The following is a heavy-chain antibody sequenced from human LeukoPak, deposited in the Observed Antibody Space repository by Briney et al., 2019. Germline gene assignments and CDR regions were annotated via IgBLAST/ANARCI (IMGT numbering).Heavy chain of an antibody. CDR3: ASSGYCSSTSCLDY. J-gene: IGHJ4*02. Sequence: SETLSLTCAVYGGSFSGYYWSWIRQPPGKGLEWIGEINHSGSTNYNPSLKSRVTISVDTSKNQFSLKLSSVTAADTAVYYCASSGYCSSTSCLDYWGQGTLVTVSS. CDR1: GGSFSGYY. V-gene: IGHV4-34*01. CDR2: INHSGST. D-gene: IGHD2-2*01.